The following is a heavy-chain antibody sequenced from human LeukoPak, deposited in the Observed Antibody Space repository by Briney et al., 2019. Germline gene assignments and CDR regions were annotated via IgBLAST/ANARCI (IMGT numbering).Heavy chain of an antibody. V-gene: IGHV4-34*01. J-gene: IGHJ4*02. CDR1: GGSFSGYY. D-gene: IGHD2-8*01. CDR2: INHSGST. Sequence: SETLSLTCAVYGGSFSGYYWSWIRQPPGKGLEWIGEINHSGSTNYNPSLKSRVTISVDTSKNQFSLKLSSVTAADTAVYYCARGPYCTNGVCYWYFDYWGQGTLVTVSS. CDR3: ARGPYCTNGVCYWYFDY.